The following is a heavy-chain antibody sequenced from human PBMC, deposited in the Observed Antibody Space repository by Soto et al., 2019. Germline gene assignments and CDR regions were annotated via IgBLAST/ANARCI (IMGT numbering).Heavy chain of an antibody. CDR3: ARGGRYYDILTGYYTYYYYGMDV. CDR2: IYDRGST. V-gene: IGHV4-39*01. J-gene: IGHJ6*02. CDR1: GGSIGSSSYY. Sequence: SETLSLTCTVSGGSIGSSSYYWGWIRQPPGKGLEWIGSIYDRGSTYSNQSLKSRLTTSLDTSKNQFSLKLSSVTAADTAVYYCARGGRYYDILTGYYTYYYYGMDVWGQGTTVTVSS. D-gene: IGHD3-9*01.